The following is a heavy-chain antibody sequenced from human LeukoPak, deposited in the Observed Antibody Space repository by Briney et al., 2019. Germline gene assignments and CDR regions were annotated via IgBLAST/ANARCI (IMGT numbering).Heavy chain of an antibody. CDR1: GFTINSYA. D-gene: IGHD5-18*01. V-gene: IGHV3-23*01. CDR3: AKDRAVDTAMVSYFDY. CDR2: SGSST. J-gene: IGHJ4*02. Sequence: GGSLRLSCAASGFTINSYAMSWVRQAPGKGLEWVSASGSSTYYADSVKGRFTISRDNSKNTLYLQMNSLRAEGTAVYYCAKDRAVDTAMVSYFDYWGQGTLVTVSS.